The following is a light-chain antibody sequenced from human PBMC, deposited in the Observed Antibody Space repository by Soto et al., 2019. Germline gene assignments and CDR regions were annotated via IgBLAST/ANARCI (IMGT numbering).Light chain of an antibody. J-gene: IGKJ1*01. CDR3: QQYGSSPRT. Sequence: ETVMTQSPGTLSLSPGDTATIPCRASQSLGSDLAWYQQKPGQAPRLIIYGASSRATGIPDRFSGRESGTDFTLTISRLEPEDVAVYYCQQYGSSPRTLGQGTKVDIK. V-gene: IGKV3-20*01. CDR2: GAS. CDR1: QSLGSD.